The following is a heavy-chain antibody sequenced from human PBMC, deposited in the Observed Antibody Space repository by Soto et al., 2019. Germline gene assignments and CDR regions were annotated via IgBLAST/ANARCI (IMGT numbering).Heavy chain of an antibody. V-gene: IGHV4-4*02. J-gene: IGHJ5*02. CDR3: ARGYYDSLTGYYSGSWGFDP. Sequence: SETLSLTCAVSGGSISSSNWWSWVRQPPGKGLEWIGEIYHSGSTNYNPSLKSRVTISVDKSKNQFSLKLSSVTAADTAVYYCARGYYDSLTGYYSGSWGFDPWGQGTLVTVSS. CDR2: IYHSGST. CDR1: GGSISSSNW. D-gene: IGHD3-9*01.